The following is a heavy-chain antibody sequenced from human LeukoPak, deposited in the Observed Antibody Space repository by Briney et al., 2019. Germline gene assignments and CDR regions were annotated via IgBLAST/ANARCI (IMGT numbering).Heavy chain of an antibody. CDR2: ITGSSTWT. Sequence: GGSLRLSCEASGFTFGTFGMAWVRQFPGKGLQWVSGITGSSTWTYYAASVKGRFTVSRDNSQNTLHLQMNSLRADDTAVYYCTRELVSSGTGYFDLWGRGTLVTVSS. J-gene: IGHJ2*01. D-gene: IGHD3-10*01. CDR3: TRELVSSGTGYFDL. CDR1: GFTFGTFG. V-gene: IGHV3-23*01.